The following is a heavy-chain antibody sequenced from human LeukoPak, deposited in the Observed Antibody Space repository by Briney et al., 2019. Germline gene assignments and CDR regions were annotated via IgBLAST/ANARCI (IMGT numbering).Heavy chain of an antibody. D-gene: IGHD3-22*01. J-gene: IGHJ4*02. V-gene: IGHV3-7*03. CDR1: GITFSSYW. CDR2: IKQDGSEK. CDR3: AKDIAYYYDSSGTFDY. Sequence: GGSLRLSCAASGITFSSYWMNWVRQAPGKGLEWVANIKQDGSEKYYVDSAKGRFTISRDNAKNSLYLQMNSLRTEDTALYYCAKDIAYYYDSSGTFDYWGQGTLVTVSS.